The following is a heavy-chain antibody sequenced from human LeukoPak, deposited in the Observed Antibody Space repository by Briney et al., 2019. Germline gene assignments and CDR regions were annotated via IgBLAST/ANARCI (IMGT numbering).Heavy chain of an antibody. CDR3: AKAKDVSIAAAGTVDY. V-gene: IGHV3-23*01. D-gene: IGHD6-13*01. CDR2: ISGSGGST. J-gene: IGHJ4*02. CDR1: GFTFSSFE. Sequence: PGGSLRLSCAASGFTFSSFEMNWVRQAPGKGLEWVSAISGSGGSTYYADSVKGRFTISRDNSKNTLYLQMNSLRAEDTAVYYCAKAKDVSIAAAGTVDYWGQGTLVTVSS.